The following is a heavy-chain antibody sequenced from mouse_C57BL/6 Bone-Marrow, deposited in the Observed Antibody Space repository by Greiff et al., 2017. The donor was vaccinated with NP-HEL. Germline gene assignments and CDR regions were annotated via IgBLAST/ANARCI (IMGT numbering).Heavy chain of an antibody. J-gene: IGHJ2*01. D-gene: IGHD2-5*01. CDR2: ISSGGSYT. CDR1: GFTFSSYG. Sequence: EVMLVESGGDLVKPGGSLKLSCAASGFTFSSYGMSWVRQTPDKRLEWVATISSGGSYTYYPDSVKGRFTISRDNAKNTLYLQLSSLNSEDTAMYYCARHYYSNYFDCWGQGTTLTVSS. CDR3: ARHYYSNYFDC. V-gene: IGHV5-6*02.